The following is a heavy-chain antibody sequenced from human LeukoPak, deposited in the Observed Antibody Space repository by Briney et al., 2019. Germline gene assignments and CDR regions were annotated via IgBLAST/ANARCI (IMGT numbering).Heavy chain of an antibody. CDR1: GFTFSSYS. CDR3: ADIVGATGY. Sequence: GGSLRLSWAASGFTFSSYSMSWVRQAPGKGLEWVSSISSSSSYIYYADSVKGRFTISRDNSKNTLYLQMNSLRAEDTAVYYCADIVGATGYWGQGTLVTVSS. J-gene: IGHJ4*02. V-gene: IGHV3-21*01. CDR2: ISSSSSYI. D-gene: IGHD1-26*01.